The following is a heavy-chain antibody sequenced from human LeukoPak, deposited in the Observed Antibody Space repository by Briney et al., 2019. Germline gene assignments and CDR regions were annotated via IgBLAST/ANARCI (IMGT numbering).Heavy chain of an antibody. CDR2: IIPIFGTA. D-gene: IGHD5-24*01. CDR1: GGTFSSYA. V-gene: IGHV1-69*13. Sequence: PVKVSCKASGGTFSSYAISWVRQAPGQGLEWMGGIIPIFGTANYAQKFQGRVTITADESTSTAYMELSSLRSEDTAVYYCARSRDGYNYVAFDYWGQGTLVTVSP. CDR3: ARSRDGYNYVAFDY. J-gene: IGHJ4*02.